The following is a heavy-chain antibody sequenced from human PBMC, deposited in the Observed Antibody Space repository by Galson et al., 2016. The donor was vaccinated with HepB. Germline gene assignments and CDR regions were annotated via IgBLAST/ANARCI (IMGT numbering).Heavy chain of an antibody. Sequence: TLSLTCSVSGGSISSGGYYWSWIRQHPGKGLEWIGYIFYSGSSYYNPSLKSRVTISVDTSKNQFSLKLSSVTAADTAVCHCPSGLVRGVISFWGQGFLVGVSS. D-gene: IGHD3-10*01. J-gene: IGHJ1*01. CDR2: IFYSGSS. CDR3: PSGLVRGVISF. V-gene: IGHV4-31*03. CDR1: GGSISSGGYY.